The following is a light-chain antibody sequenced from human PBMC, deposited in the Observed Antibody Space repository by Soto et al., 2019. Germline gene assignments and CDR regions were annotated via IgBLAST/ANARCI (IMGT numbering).Light chain of an antibody. J-gene: IGLJ2*01. CDR2: EVR. V-gene: IGLV2-14*01. CDR3: SSYTSKSSLI. CDR1: MRDVGAYNL. Sequence: QSALTQPASVSGSPGQSITISCAGTMRDVGAYNLVSWYQQHPGRAPQLIIYEVRNRPSGISFRFSGSKSGNTASLAISGLQAEDEADYYCSSYTSKSSLIFGGGTKLTVL.